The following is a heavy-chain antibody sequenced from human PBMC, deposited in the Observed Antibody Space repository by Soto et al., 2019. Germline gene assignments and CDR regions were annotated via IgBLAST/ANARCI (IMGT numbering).Heavy chain of an antibody. Sequence: GWSLRLSCAASGFTFSDHHMDWVRQAPGKGLEWVGRARNKANDYTTAYAASVKGRFTXXXXXXKXSXSXXMXSLXTEDTAVYFCARLMGTSFDLWGQGTLVTVSS. J-gene: IGHJ4*02. V-gene: IGHV3-72*01. CDR1: GFTFSDHH. CDR3: ARLMGTSFDL. D-gene: IGHD2-8*01. CDR2: ARNKANDYTT.